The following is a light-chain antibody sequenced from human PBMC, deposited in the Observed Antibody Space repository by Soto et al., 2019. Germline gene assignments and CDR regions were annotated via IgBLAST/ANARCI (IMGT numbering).Light chain of an antibody. J-gene: IGKJ1*01. CDR3: QQYHIWWT. CDR2: GAS. V-gene: IGKV3-15*01. CDR1: QSLSGN. Sequence: EIVMTQSPATLAGSPGETVTLSCRASQSLSGNLAWYQQKPGQAPRLLIYGASTRATGVPARFSGGGSGTDFTLTISSLQSEDFAVYYCQQYHIWWTFGQGTKVDNK.